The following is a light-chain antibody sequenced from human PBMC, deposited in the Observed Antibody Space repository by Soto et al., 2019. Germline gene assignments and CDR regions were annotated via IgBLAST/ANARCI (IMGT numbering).Light chain of an antibody. V-gene: IGLV2-14*01. J-gene: IGLJ1*01. CDR3: SSYTSSSTPYV. CDR2: DVS. Sequence: QSVLTQPASVSGSPGQSITISRTGTSSDVGGYNYVSWYQQHPGKAPKLMIYDVSNRPSGVSNRFSGSKSGNTASLTIPGLQAEDEADYYCSSYTSSSTPYVFGTGTKVTVL. CDR1: SSDVGGYNY.